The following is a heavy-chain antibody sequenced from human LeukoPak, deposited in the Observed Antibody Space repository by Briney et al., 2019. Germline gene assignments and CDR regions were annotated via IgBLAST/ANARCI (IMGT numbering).Heavy chain of an antibody. Sequence: SVSVSCTASGGTFSSYAISWVRQAPGQGLAWMGRIIPILGIANYAQKFQGRVTITADKSTSTAYMELSSLRSEDTAVYYCARDTGDGYNYWGQGTLVTVSS. V-gene: IGHV1-69*04. CDR2: IIPILGIA. CDR3: ARDTGDGYNY. J-gene: IGHJ4*02. D-gene: IGHD5-24*01. CDR1: GGTFSSYA.